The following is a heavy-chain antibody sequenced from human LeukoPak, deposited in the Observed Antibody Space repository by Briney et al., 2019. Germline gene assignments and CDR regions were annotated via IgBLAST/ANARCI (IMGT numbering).Heavy chain of an antibody. D-gene: IGHD3-9*01. CDR1: GFTFSNYW. J-gene: IGHJ5*02. Sequence: GGSLRLSCAASGFTFSNYWMSWVRQAPGKGLEWVANIKQDGSEKYYVNSVKGRFTISRDNAKNSLYLQMNNLRAEDTAIYYCARTAISRFFDYLPLGDNYFDPWGQGTLVTVSS. CDR2: IKQDGSEK. V-gene: IGHV3-7*01. CDR3: ARTAISRFFDYLPLGDNYFDP.